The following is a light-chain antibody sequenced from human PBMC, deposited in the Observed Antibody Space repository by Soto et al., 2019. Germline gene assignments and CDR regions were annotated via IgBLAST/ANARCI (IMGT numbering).Light chain of an antibody. J-gene: IGLJ2*01. Sequence: QSALTQPPSASGSPGQSVTISCTGTSNDIGGSIYVSWYQQHPGKAPKLLIYEINRRPSGVPDRFSGSKSGSTASLTVSGLQAEDEAHYYCSSYAASSDSKVFGGGTKVTVL. CDR2: EIN. V-gene: IGLV2-8*01. CDR3: SSYAASSDSKV. CDR1: SNDIGGSIY.